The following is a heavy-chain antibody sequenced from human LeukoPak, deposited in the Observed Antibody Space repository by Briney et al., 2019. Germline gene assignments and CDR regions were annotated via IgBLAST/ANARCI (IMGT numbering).Heavy chain of an antibody. D-gene: IGHD1-26*01. J-gene: IGHJ2*01. CDR3: ARDWEGLGEYWYFYL. V-gene: IGHV1-2*02. CDR1: GYTFTNYY. CDR2: INPNSGGT. Sequence: ASVKVSCKASGYTFTNYYMHWVRQAPVQGLEWMGWINPNSGGTNYAQKFQGRVTMTRDTSISTAYMELSRLRSDDTAVYYCARDWEGLGEYWYFYLWGRGTLVTVSS.